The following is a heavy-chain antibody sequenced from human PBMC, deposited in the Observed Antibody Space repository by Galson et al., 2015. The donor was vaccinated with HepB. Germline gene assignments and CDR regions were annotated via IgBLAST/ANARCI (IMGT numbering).Heavy chain of an antibody. Sequence: PALVKPTQTLTLTCTFSGFSLSTSGVAVGWIRQPPGKALEWLALISWDDDKRYSPSLKTRLSITKDTSKNQVVLTLTNVDPVDTATYYCAHRQSGQSPVVELLSWGQGTLVTVSS. CDR1: GFSLSTSGVA. CDR2: ISWDDDK. V-gene: IGHV2-5*02. D-gene: IGHD1-26*01. J-gene: IGHJ5*02. CDR3: AHRQSGQSPVVELLS.